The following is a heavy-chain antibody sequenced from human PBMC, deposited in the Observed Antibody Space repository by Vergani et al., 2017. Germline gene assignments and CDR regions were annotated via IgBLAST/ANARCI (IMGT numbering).Heavy chain of an antibody. V-gene: IGHV1-69*01. CDR3: ARDDRSSGWYAPAFFDY. D-gene: IGHD6-19*01. CDR1: GGTFSSYT. Sequence: QVQLVQSGAEVKKPGSSVKVSCKASGGTFSSYTISWVRQAPGQGLEWMGGIIPIFGTANYAQKFQGRVTMTADESTSTAYMELSSLRSEDTAVYYCARDDRSSGWYAPAFFDYWGQGTLVTVSS. J-gene: IGHJ4*02. CDR2: IIPIFGTA.